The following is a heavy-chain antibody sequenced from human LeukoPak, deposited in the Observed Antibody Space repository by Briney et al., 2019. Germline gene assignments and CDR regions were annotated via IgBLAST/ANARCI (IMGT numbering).Heavy chain of an antibody. Sequence: RSSETLSLTCTVSGGSISSSDYYWSWIRQPPGKGLEWIGYIYHSGSTYYNPSLKSRVTISVDKSKNQFSLKLSSVTAADTAVYYCAREGSSSWYYLFDYWGQGTLVTVSS. V-gene: IGHV4-30-2*01. CDR1: GGSISSSDYY. J-gene: IGHJ4*02. CDR2: IYHSGST. CDR3: AREGSSSWYYLFDY. D-gene: IGHD6-13*01.